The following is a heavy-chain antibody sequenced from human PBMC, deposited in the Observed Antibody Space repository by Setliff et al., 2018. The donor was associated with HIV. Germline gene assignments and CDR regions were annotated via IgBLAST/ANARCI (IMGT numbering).Heavy chain of an antibody. CDR2: VGVGGGAT. V-gene: IGHV3-23*01. CDR1: GFAFSTFD. J-gene: IGHJ4*03. Sequence: GGSLRLSCAASGFAFSTFDMNWVRQAPGKGLEWVSAVGVGGGATYYADSVRGRFAVSRDDSKNTLCLQMNSLRVEDTAVYHCARSPQGGYFDYWGQGTLVTVSS. CDR3: ARSPQGGYFDY.